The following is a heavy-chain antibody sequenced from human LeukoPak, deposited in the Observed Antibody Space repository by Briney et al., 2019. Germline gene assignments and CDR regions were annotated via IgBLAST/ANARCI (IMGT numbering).Heavy chain of an antibody. J-gene: IGHJ3*01. V-gene: IGHV4-34*01. D-gene: IGHD2/OR15-2a*01. CDR3: ARDPVSNGGVFDL. CDR1: GGSFSGYY. CDR2: INHSGST. Sequence: SETLSLTCAVYGGSFSGYYWSWIRQPPGKELEWIGEINHSGSTNYNPSLKSRVTISVDTSKNQFSLNLTSVTAADTAVYYCARDPVSNGGVFDLWGQGTMVTVSS.